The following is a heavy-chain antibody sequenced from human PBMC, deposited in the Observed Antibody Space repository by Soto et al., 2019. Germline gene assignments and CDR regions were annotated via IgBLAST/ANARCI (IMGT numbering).Heavy chain of an antibody. CDR1: GGSISSYY. Sequence: TETLSLTCTVSGGSISSYYWSWIRQPAGKGLEWFGRIYTSGSTNYNPSLKSRVTMSVDTSKNQFSLKLSSVTAADTAVYYCARDLLTYYDILTGSQGGAFDIWGQGTMVTVSS. V-gene: IGHV4-4*07. CDR2: IYTSGST. J-gene: IGHJ3*02. D-gene: IGHD3-9*01. CDR3: ARDLLTYYDILTGSQGGAFDI.